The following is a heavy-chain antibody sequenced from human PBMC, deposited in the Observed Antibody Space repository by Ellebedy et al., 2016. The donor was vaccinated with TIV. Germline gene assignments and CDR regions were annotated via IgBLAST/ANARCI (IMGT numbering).Heavy chain of an antibody. CDR3: ATEEGPI. CDR2: INRDGSEK. CDR1: GFTFSSYA. Sequence: GESLKISXAASGFTFSSYAMSWVRQAPGKGLEWVANINRDGSEKYYVDSVKGRFTISRDNAKNSLYLQMNSLRAEDTAVYSCATEEGPIWGQGTMVTVSS. V-gene: IGHV3-7*01. J-gene: IGHJ3*02.